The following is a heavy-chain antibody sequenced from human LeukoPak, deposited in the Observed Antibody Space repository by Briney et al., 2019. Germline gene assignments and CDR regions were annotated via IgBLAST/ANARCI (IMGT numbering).Heavy chain of an antibody. D-gene: IGHD3-22*01. CDR2: INHSGST. J-gene: IGHJ4*02. CDR1: GESFSGYY. CDR3: AREAPDYYDTSGYFRLDY. Sequence: SETLSLTCAVYGESFSGYYWSWIRQPPGKGLEWIGEINHSGSTNYNPSLKSRVTISVDTSKNQFSLKLSSVTAADTAVYYCAREAPDYYDTSGYFRLDYWGQGTLVSVSP. V-gene: IGHV4-34*01.